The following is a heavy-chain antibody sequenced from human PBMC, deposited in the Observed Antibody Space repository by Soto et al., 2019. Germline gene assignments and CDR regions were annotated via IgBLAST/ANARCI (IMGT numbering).Heavy chain of an antibody. J-gene: IGHJ5*02. CDR1: GFSFSSYP. D-gene: IGHD6-13*01. V-gene: IGHV3-23*01. Sequence: EVPLLESGGDLIQPGGSLRLSCAASGFSFSSYPMSWVRQAPGKGLEWVAAMSGVGISTNYADSVRGRFTISRDNSKNTLYLQMSSLRAEDTDLYYCAKDHLTSGGTFWFDPRGQETLVTVSS. CDR3: AKDHLTSGGTFWFDP. CDR2: MSGVGIST.